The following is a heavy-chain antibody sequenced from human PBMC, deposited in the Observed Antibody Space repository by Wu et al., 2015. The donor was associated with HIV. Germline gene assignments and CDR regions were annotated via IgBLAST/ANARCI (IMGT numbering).Heavy chain of an antibody. J-gene: IGHJ6*02. Sequence: QVQLVQSGAEVKKPGASVKVSCKASGYTFTGYYMHWVRQAPGQGLEWMGWINPNSGGTNYAQKFQGRVTMTRDTSISTAYMELSRLRSDDTAVYYCAREWVEQQLGTASYYYYGMDVVGPRDHG. V-gene: IGHV1-2*02. CDR1: GYTFTGYY. CDR2: INPNSGGT. CDR3: AREWVEQQLGTASYYYYGMDV. D-gene: IGHD6-13*01.